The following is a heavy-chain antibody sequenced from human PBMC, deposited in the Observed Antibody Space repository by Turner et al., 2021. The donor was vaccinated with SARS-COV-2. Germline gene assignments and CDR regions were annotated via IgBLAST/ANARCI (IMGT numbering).Heavy chain of an antibody. CDR2: IYHSGST. J-gene: IGHJ5*02. CDR3: ARSWGGILTGYSFDP. CDR1: GGSFSGYY. Sequence: QVQLQQWGAGLLKPSETLSLTCGVYGGSFSGYYWSWIRQPPGKGLEWIGEIYHSGSTNYNPSLKSRVTISVDTSKNQSSLKLSSVTAADTAVYYCARSWGGILTGYSFDPWGQGTLVTVSS. D-gene: IGHD3-9*01. V-gene: IGHV4-34*01.